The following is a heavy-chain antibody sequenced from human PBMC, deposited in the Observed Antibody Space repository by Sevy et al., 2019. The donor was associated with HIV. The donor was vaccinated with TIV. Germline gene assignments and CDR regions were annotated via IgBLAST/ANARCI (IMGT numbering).Heavy chain of an antibody. Sequence: GGSLRLSCAASGFTFSSYAMHWVRQAPGKGLEWVAVISYDGSNKYYADSVKGRFTISRDNSKNTLYLKMNSLRAEDTAVYYCARGAGGAFDIWGQGTMATVSS. CDR3: ARGAGGAFDI. CDR1: GFTFSSYA. CDR2: ISYDGSNK. J-gene: IGHJ3*02. V-gene: IGHV3-30-3*01.